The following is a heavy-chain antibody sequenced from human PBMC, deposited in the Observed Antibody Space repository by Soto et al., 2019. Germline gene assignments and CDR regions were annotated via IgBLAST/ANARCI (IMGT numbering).Heavy chain of an antibody. CDR1: GGTFSSYA. CDR3: ARATITMVRGVIKSLYYYYGMDV. J-gene: IGHJ6*02. CDR2: IIPIFGTA. D-gene: IGHD3-10*01. Sequence: GASVKVSCKASGGTFSSYAISWLRQAPGQGLEWMGGIIPIFGTANYAQKFQGRVTITADESTSTAYMELSSLRSEDTAVYYCARATITMVRGVIKSLYYYYGMDVWGQGTTVTVSS. V-gene: IGHV1-69*13.